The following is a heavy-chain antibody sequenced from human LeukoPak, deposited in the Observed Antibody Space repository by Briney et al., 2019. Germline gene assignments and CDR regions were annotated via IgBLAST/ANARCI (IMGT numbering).Heavy chain of an antibody. CDR2: IYYSGST. D-gene: IGHD4-17*01. CDR3: ARHHPTVTPYYMDV. J-gene: IGHJ6*03. Sequence: SQTLSLTCTVSGGSISSGSYYWSWIRQPAGKGLEWIGYIYYSGSTYYNPSLKSRVTISVDTSKNQFSLRLSSVTAADTAVYYCARHHPTVTPYYMDVWGKGTTVTISS. V-gene: IGHV4-61*09. CDR1: GGSISSGSYY.